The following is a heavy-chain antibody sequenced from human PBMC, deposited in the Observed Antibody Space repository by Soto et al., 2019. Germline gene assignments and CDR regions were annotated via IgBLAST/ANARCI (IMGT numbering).Heavy chain of an antibody. CDR3: AKVRKLGYCSGGSCSVFDY. CDR1: GFTFSSYG. CDR2: ISYDGSNE. Sequence: QVQLVESGGGVVQPGRSLRLSCAASGFTFSSYGMHWVRQAPGKGLEWVAVISYDGSNEYYADSVKGRFTISRDNSKNTLYLQMNSLRAEDTAVYYCAKVRKLGYCSGGSCSVFDYWGQGTLVTVSS. V-gene: IGHV3-30*18. J-gene: IGHJ4*02. D-gene: IGHD2-15*01.